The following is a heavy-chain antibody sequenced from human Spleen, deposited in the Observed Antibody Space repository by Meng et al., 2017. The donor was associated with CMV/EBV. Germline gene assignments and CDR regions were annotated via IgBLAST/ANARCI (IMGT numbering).Heavy chain of an antibody. CDR2: IYYSGST. Sequence: VSGGSISNSATFYWTWIRQHPGKGLEWMGYIYYSGSTYYNPSLQSRVSISKDTSKNQFSLRLRSVTAADTAVYYCARGSGYPGVFDYWGQGTLVTVSS. CDR3: ARGSGYPGVFDY. V-gene: IGHV4-31*02. J-gene: IGHJ4*02. CDR1: GGSISNSATFY. D-gene: IGHD5-12*01.